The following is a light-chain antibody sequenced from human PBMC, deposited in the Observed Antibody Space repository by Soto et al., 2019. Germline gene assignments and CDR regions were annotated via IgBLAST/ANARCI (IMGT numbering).Light chain of an antibody. V-gene: IGKV1-5*03. CDR2: KAS. CDR3: QHYNSYSEA. CDR1: QTISSW. Sequence: IQITQSPSTLSGSVGDRVTLTCRASQTISSWLAWYQQTQGKAPKLLIYKASTLKSGVPSRFRGSGSGTEFTLTISRLQPDDFETYYCQHYNSYSEAFGQGTKVDIK. J-gene: IGKJ1*01.